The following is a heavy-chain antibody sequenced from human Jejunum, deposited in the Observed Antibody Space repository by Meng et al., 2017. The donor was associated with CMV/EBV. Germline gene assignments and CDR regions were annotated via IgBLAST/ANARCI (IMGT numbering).Heavy chain of an antibody. V-gene: IGHV3-74*01. CDR2: MNSDGSTT. J-gene: IGHJ4*02. D-gene: IGHD3-16*01. CDR1: GFNFSTYW. CDR3: ATAGEFRFDN. Sequence: LSCAAAGFNFSTYWMHWGRQPPGKGLVWVSRMNSDGSTTNYADSVKGRFTISRDNAKNTLYLQMNSLSAEDTAVYYCATAGEFRFDNWGQGTLVTVSS.